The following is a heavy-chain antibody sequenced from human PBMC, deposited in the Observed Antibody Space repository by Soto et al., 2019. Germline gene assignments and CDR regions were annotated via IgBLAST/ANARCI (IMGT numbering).Heavy chain of an antibody. D-gene: IGHD1-26*01. Sequence: ASVKVSCEASGGTFSSYAISWVRQAPGQGLEWMGGIIPIFGTANYAQKFQGRVTITADKSTSTAYMELSSLRSEDTAVYYCARGGGYSGSYSYYYGMDVWGQGTTVTVSS. CDR2: IIPIFGTA. V-gene: IGHV1-69*06. CDR1: GGTFSSYA. J-gene: IGHJ6*02. CDR3: ARGGGYSGSYSYYYGMDV.